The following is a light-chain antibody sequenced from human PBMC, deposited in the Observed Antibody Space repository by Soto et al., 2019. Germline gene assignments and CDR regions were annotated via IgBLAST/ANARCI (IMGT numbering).Light chain of an antibody. CDR1: QTVRNNY. CDR3: QQFSSYPLT. V-gene: IGKV3-20*01. CDR2: DAS. J-gene: IGKJ4*02. Sequence: EFVLTQSPGTLSLSPVERATLSCRASQTVRNNYSAWYQQKPGQAPGLLLYDASSRATGIPDRFSGGGSGTDFTLAISRQEPEDVAGYYCQQFSSYPLTVGGGTKMEIK.